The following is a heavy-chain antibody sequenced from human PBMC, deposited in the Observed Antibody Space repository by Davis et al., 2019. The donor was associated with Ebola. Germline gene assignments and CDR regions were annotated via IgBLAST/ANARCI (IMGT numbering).Heavy chain of an antibody. D-gene: IGHD3-3*01. CDR3: AKTMYYDFWSGPAGMDV. CDR1: GGSITSYY. Sequence: PSETLSLTCTVSGGSITSYYWSWIRQPPGKGLEWIGYIYYSGSTKYNPSLKSRVTISVDTSKNQFSLKMRSVTAADTAVYYCAKTMYYDFWSGPAGMDVWGQGTTVTVSS. J-gene: IGHJ6*02. V-gene: IGHV4-59*01. CDR2: IYYSGST.